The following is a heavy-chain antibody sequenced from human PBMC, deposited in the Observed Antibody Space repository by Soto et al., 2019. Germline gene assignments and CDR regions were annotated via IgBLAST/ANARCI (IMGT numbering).Heavy chain of an antibody. J-gene: IGHJ5*02. CDR2: IYHSGST. Sequence: TLSLTCTVSGGSISSGGYYWSWIRQHPGKGLEWIGYIYHSGSTYYNPSLKSRVTISVDRSKNHVSLKMSSVTAADTAVDYCSRVPDRWGQEPWSPLL. D-gene: IGHD2-2*01. V-gene: IGHV4-30-2*01. CDR3: SRVPDR. CDR1: GGSISSGGYY.